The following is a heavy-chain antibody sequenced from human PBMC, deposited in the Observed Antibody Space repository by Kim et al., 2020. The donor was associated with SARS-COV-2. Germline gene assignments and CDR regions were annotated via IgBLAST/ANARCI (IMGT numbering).Heavy chain of an antibody. J-gene: IGHJ4*02. V-gene: IGHV3-7*01. CDR2: IKQDGSEK. D-gene: IGHD6-13*01. CDR3: SRHGYSSSHYTL. CDR1: GFTFSSYW. Sequence: GGSLRLSCAASGFTFSSYWMSWVCQAPGKGLEWVANIKQDGSEKYYVDSVKGRFTISRDNAKNSLYLQMNSLRAADTAVYYCSRHGYSSSHYTLWGQGTLVTVSS.